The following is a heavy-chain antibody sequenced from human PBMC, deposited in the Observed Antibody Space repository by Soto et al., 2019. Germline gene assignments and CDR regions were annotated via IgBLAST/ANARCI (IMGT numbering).Heavy chain of an antibody. V-gene: IGHV1-18*01. Sequence: ASVKVSCKASGYTFTSYGISWVRQAPGQGLEWMGWISAYNGNTNYAQKLQGSVTMTTDTSTSTAYLELRSLRSDDTAVYYCARDMAAAGFDWFDPWGQGTLVTVSS. CDR1: GYTFTSYG. CDR2: ISAYNGNT. D-gene: IGHD6-13*01. CDR3: ARDMAAAGFDWFDP. J-gene: IGHJ5*02.